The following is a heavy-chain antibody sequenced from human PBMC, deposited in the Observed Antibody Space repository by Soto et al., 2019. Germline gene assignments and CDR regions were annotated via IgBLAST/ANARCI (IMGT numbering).Heavy chain of an antibody. V-gene: IGHV1-69*12. CDR3: AGTYYYDSSGYYRCFDY. J-gene: IGHJ4*02. CDR2: IIPIFGTA. D-gene: IGHD3-22*01. CDR1: GGTFSSYA. Sequence: QVQLVQSGAEVKKPGSSMKVSCKASGGTFSSYAISWVRQAPGQGLEWMGGIIPIFGTANYAQKFQGRVTITADESTSTAYMELSSLRSEDTAVYYCAGTYYYDSSGYYRCFDYWGQGTLVTVSS.